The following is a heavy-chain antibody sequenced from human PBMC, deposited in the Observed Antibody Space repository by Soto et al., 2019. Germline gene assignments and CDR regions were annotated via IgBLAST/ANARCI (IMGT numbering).Heavy chain of an antibody. CDR2: ISASAGRT. CDR3: AKDILDY. J-gene: IGHJ4*02. CDR1: XXXXXXXX. D-gene: IGHD1-26*01. V-gene: IGHV3-23*01. Sequence: GGSLRLSCAASXXXXXXXXXCWVRQAPGKGLEWVSGISASAGRTYSADSVKGRFTISRDNSQNTLYLQMNSLRAEDTAVYYCAKDILDYWGQGTLVTVSS.